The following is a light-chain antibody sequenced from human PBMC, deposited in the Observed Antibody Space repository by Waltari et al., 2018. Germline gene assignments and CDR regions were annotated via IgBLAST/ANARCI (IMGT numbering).Light chain of an antibody. CDR1: QDISNY. Sequence: DIQMTQSPSSLSASVGDRVTITCQASQDISNYLNWYQHKSGQAPKLLIYDASNLGTGVPRRFTGSGFGTNFTFTITNLHPEDVATYFCQQFDEFPLTFGGGTKVEIK. CDR2: DAS. V-gene: IGKV1-33*01. CDR3: QQFDEFPLT. J-gene: IGKJ4*01.